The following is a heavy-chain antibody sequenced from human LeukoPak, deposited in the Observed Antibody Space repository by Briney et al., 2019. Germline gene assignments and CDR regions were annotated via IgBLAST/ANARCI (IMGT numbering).Heavy chain of an antibody. CDR1: GGSISNYF. CDR3: VRHTTSGWYQVVY. Sequence: PSETLSLTCTVSGGSISNYFWSWIRQPPGKGLEWIGFITYSGSTDHNPSLKSRVTISVDASKNQFSLKLTSVTAADTAVHYCVRHTTSGWYQVVYWGQGTLVTVSS. V-gene: IGHV4-59*01. CDR2: ITYSGST. J-gene: IGHJ4*02. D-gene: IGHD6-19*01.